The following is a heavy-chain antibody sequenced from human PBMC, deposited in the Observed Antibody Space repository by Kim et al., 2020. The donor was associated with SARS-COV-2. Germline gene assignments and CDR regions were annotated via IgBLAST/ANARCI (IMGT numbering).Heavy chain of an antibody. V-gene: IGHV1-3*01. J-gene: IGHJ4*02. CDR2: NGNT. CDR3: LGGFYFDY. D-gene: IGHD3-16*01. Sequence: NGNTIYSQKFQGRGTFTTDTSASTAYMELSFLRSEDSAVYYCLGGFYFDYWGQGTLVTVSS.